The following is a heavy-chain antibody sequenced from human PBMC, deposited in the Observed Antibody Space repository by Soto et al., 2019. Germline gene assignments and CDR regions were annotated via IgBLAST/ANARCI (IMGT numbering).Heavy chain of an antibody. V-gene: IGHV3-15*01. CDR3: RTQWLD. J-gene: IGHJ4*02. D-gene: IGHD6-19*01. Sequence: EVQLVESGGGLVKPGGSLRLSCAASGFTFSDAWMSWVRQAPGKGLEWVGLIKKKTDGGTTEYAVPVKGRFTISGDDSKNTLYLQMSSLKTEDTAVYYCRTQWLDWGQGTLVTVSS. CDR2: IKKKTDGGTT. CDR1: GFTFSDAW.